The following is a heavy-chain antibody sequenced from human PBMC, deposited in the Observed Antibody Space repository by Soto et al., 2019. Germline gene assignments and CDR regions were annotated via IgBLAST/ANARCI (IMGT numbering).Heavy chain of an antibody. J-gene: IGHJ4*02. CDR1: GFTFSSYG. Sequence: QVQLVESGGGVVQPGRSLRLSCAASGFTFSSYGMHWVRQAPGKGLEWVTGIWHDGRDQYYAESVKGRFTISRDNSKNTLSLQRNSLRVEDTAVYYCARDADSSSQFSYFDYWGQGTLVTASS. CDR3: ARDADSSSQFSYFDY. D-gene: IGHD3-22*01. V-gene: IGHV3-33*01. CDR2: IWHDGRDQ.